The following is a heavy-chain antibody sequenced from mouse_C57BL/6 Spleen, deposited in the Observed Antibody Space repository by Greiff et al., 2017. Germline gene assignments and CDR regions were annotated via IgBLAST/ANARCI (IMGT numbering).Heavy chain of an antibody. Sequence: QVQLQQPGAELVKPGASVKLSCKASGYTFTSYWMPWVKQRPGQGLEWIGMIHPNSGSTNYNEKFKSKATLTVDKSSSTAYMQLSSLTSEDSAVYYCARGGVVGPLSMDYWGQGTSVTVSS. CDR1: GYTFTSYW. D-gene: IGHD1-1*01. CDR2: IHPNSGST. CDR3: ARGGVVGPLSMDY. J-gene: IGHJ4*01. V-gene: IGHV1-64*01.